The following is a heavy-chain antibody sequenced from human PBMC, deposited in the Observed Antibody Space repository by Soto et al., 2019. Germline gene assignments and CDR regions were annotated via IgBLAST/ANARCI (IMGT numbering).Heavy chain of an antibody. CDR3: ARDGPVITIFYYYYGMDV. CDR2: ISYDGSNK. V-gene: IGHV3-30-3*01. J-gene: IGHJ6*02. CDR1: GFTFSSYA. D-gene: IGHD3-3*01. Sequence: PGGSLRLSCAASGFTFSSYAMHWVRQAPGKGLEWVAVISYDGSNKYYADSVKGRFTISRDNSKNTLYLQMNSLRAEDTAVYYCARDGPVITIFYYYYGMDVWGQGTTVTV.